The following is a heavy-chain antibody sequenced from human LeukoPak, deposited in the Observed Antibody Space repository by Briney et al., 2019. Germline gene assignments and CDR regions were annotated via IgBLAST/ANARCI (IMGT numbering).Heavy chain of an antibody. CDR3: ARLDYGDYGKDY. CDR2: IYYSGST. V-gene: IGHV4-59*12. Sequence: SETLSLTCTVSGGSISSYYWSWIRQPPGKGLEWIGYIYYSGSTSYNPSLKSRVTISVDTSKNQFSLKLSSVTAADTAVYYCARLDYGDYGKDYWGQGTLVTVSS. J-gene: IGHJ4*02. D-gene: IGHD4-17*01. CDR1: GGSISSYY.